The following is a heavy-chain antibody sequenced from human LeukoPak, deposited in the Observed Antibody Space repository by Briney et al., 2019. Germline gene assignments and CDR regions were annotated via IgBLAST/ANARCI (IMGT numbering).Heavy chain of an antibody. J-gene: IGHJ4*02. CDR2: IYSGGST. CDR3: ARGDSVGYCSSTSCRTDYFDY. Sequence: GGSLRLSCAASGFTVSSNYMSWVRQAPGKGLEWVSVIYSGGSTYYTDSVKGRFTISRDNSKNTLYLQMNSLRAEDTAVYYCARGDSVGYCSSTSCRTDYFDYWGQGTLVTVSS. CDR1: GFTVSSNY. D-gene: IGHD2-2*01. V-gene: IGHV3-66*02.